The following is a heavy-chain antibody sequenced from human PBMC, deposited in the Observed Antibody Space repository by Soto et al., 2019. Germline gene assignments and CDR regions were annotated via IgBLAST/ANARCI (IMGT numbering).Heavy chain of an antibody. J-gene: IGHJ3*02. D-gene: IGHD3-22*01. CDR3: ARVRPVSVSTYDSSGRIPPYAFDI. CDR1: GYTFTSYG. V-gene: IGHV1-18*04. CDR2: ISAYNGNT. Sequence: QVQLVQSGAEVKKPGASVKVSCKASGYTFTSYGISWVRQAPGQGLEWMGWISAYNGNTNYAQKLQGRVTMTTDTSTSTAYMELRSLRSDDTAVYYCARVRPVSVSTYDSSGRIPPYAFDIWGQGTMVTVSS.